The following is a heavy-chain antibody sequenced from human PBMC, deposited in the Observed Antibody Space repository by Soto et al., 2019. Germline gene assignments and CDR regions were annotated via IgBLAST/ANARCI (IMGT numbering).Heavy chain of an antibody. D-gene: IGHD4-17*01. J-gene: IGHJ3*01. CDR1: GFTVSSDY. CDR2: IYSGGST. Sequence: EVQLVESGGGLVQPGGSLRLSCAASGFTVSSDYMSWVRQAPGKGLEWVSVIYSGGSTYYADSVKGRFTISRDNSKNTLYLQMNSLRAEDTAVYYCARDFRDYGDPLYDWGQGTMVTVSS. CDR3: ARDFRDYGDPLYD. V-gene: IGHV3-66*01.